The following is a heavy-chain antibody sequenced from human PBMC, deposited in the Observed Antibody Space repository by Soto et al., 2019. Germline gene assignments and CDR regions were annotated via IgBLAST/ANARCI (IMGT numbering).Heavy chain of an antibody. Sequence: QVQLVQSGAKVKKPGSSVKVSCKASGGTFSRYAISWVRQAPGQGLEWMGGIIPIFGTANYAQKFQGRVTITADESTSTAYMELSSLRSEDTAVYFCAAGLRHGHFDYWGQGTLVTVSS. CDR2: IIPIFGTA. CDR1: GGTFSRYA. CDR3: AAGLRHGHFDY. D-gene: IGHD5-12*01. J-gene: IGHJ4*02. V-gene: IGHV1-69*01.